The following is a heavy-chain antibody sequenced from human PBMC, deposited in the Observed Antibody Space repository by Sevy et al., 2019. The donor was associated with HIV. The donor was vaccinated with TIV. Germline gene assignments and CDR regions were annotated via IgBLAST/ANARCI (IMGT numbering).Heavy chain of an antibody. CDR2: ISAYNGNT. CDR1: GYTFTSYG. CDR3: ARRNHPSYCGGDCYLGPGDY. D-gene: IGHD2-21*01. V-gene: IGHV1-18*01. J-gene: IGHJ4*02. Sequence: ASVKVSCKASGYTFTSYGISWVRQAPGQGLEWMGWISAYNGNTNYAQKLQGRVTMTTDTSTSTAYMELRSLRSDDTAVYYCARRNHPSYCGGDCYLGPGDYWGQGTLVTVSS.